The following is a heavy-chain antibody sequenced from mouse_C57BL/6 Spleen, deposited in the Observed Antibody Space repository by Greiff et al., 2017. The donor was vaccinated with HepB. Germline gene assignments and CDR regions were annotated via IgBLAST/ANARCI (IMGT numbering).Heavy chain of an antibody. V-gene: IGHV1-82*01. J-gene: IGHJ2*01. Sequence: VQLQESGPELVKPGASVKISCKASGYAFSSSWLNWVKQRPGKGLEWIGRIYPGDGDTNYNGKFKGKAKLTADKSSSTAYMQLSSLTSEDSAVYFCARSSSSFDYWGQGTTLTVSS. CDR3: ARSSSSFDY. CDR2: IYPGDGDT. CDR1: GYAFSSSW. D-gene: IGHD1-1*01.